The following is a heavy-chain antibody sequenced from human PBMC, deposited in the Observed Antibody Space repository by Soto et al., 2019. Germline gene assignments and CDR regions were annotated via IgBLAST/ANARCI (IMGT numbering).Heavy chain of an antibody. CDR1: GYTFTSYA. Sequence: QVQLVQSGAEVKKPGASVKVSCKASGYTFTSYAMHWVRQAPGQRLEWMGWINAGNGKTKYSQKFQGRVTITRDTSASTAYMELSSLRSEDTAVYYCARDRYPGPYDYVWGSYRYTGEGFDYWGQGTLVTVSS. V-gene: IGHV1-3*01. J-gene: IGHJ4*02. CDR2: INAGNGKT. D-gene: IGHD3-16*02. CDR3: ARDRYPGPYDYVWGSYRYTGEGFDY.